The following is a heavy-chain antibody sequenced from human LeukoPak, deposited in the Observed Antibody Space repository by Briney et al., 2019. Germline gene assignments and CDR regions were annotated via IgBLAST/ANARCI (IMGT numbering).Heavy chain of an antibody. CDR1: GGSISGYY. CDR3: ARARYYYDSSGYLYFDY. CDR2: IFYSGST. V-gene: IGHV4-59*01. Sequence: SETLSLTCTVSGGSISGYYWSWIRQPPGKGLECVGYIFYSGSTNYNPSLKSRVIISVDASKNQFSLKLSSVTAADTAVYYCARARYYYDSSGYLYFDYWGQGTLVTVSS. D-gene: IGHD3-22*01. J-gene: IGHJ4*02.